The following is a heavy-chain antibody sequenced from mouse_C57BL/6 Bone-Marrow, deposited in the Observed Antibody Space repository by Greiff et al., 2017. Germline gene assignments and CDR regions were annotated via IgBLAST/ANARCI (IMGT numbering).Heavy chain of an antibody. Sequence: QVQLQQPGAELVRPGTSVKLSCKASGYTFTSYWMHWVKQRPGQGLEWIGVIDPSDSYTNYNQKFKGKATFTVDPSSSTAYMQLSSLTSDDSAVYYCARWRDGYYWGQGTLVTVSA. CDR2: IDPSDSYT. V-gene: IGHV1-59*01. CDR1: GYTFTSYW. J-gene: IGHJ3*01. D-gene: IGHD2-3*01. CDR3: ARWRDGYY.